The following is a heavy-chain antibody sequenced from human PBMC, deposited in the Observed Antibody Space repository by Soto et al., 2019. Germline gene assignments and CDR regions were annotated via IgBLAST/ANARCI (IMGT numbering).Heavy chain of an antibody. CDR2: IYYSGST. CDR1: GDSISSGGYY. J-gene: IGHJ3*02. V-gene: IGHV4-31*03. Sequence: QVQLQESGPGLVKPSQTLSLTCTVSGDSISSGGYYWSWIRQHPGKGLEWIGYIYYSGSTYYNPSLKSRVTISVDTSKNQFSLKLSSVTAADTAVYYCAREDIVVVPAAMPGAFDIWGQGTMVTVSS. CDR3: AREDIVVVPAAMPGAFDI. D-gene: IGHD2-2*01.